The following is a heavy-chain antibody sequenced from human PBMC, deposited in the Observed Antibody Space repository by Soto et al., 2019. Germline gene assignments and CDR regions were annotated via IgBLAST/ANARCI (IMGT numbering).Heavy chain of an antibody. V-gene: IGHV1-2*02. D-gene: IGHD3-9*01. J-gene: IGHJ3*02. CDR2: INPNIGGT. CDR1: SYTFTGYY. Sequence: SVKVSFKASSYTFTGYYMHWVRQAPVQGLEWMGWINPNIGGTNYAQKFQGRVTMTRDTSISTAYMELSRLRSDDTAVYYCARGNVLRYFDWLSLSDEDALDIWGQGTMVTVSS. CDR3: ARGNVLRYFDWLSLSDEDALDI.